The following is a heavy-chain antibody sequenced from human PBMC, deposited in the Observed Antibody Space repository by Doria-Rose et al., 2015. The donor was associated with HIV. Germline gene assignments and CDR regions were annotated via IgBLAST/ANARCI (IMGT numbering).Heavy chain of an antibody. CDR1: GVSLSSPGMG. V-gene: IGHV2-26*01. Sequence: QVQLVQSGPVLVKPTETLTLTCTVSGVSLSSPGMGVSWIRQPPGKALEWLAKLFSDDERSYKTSLKSRLTISRGTSKGQVVLTMTDMDPVDTATYYCARIKSSRWYHKYYFDFWGQGTLVIVSA. CDR3: ARIKSSRWYHKYYFDF. D-gene: IGHD6-13*01. CDR2: LFSDDER. J-gene: IGHJ4*02.